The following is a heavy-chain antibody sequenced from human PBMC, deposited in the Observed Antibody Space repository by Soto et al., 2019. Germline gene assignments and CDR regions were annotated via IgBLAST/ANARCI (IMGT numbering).Heavy chain of an antibody. CDR2: VSYDGNHK. Sequence: QVQLVESGGGVIQPGTSLSLSCGSSGFTFRSFGMYWVRQAPGKGLEWVAVVSYDGNHKYYADSVKGRFTVSRDNAKNMLYLQMNSLRGEDTAVYYCAKDVGQQLVLNYGMDVGAKGPRSPSP. J-gene: IGHJ6*02. CDR3: AKDVGQQLVLNYGMDV. V-gene: IGHV3-30*18. D-gene: IGHD6-13*01. CDR1: GFTFRSFG.